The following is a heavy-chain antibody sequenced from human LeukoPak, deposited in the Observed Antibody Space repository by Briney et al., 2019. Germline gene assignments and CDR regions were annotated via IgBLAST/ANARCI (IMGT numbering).Heavy chain of an antibody. CDR1: GGSISNSSYY. D-gene: IGHD4-23*01. CDR3: ARLHYGGNYGYYYYYMDV. J-gene: IGHJ6*03. Sequence: PSETLSLTCTVSGGSISNSSYYWGWIRQPPGKGLEWIGSIYYTGSTYYNPSLKSRVTISVDTSKNQFSLKLSSVTAADTAVYYCARLHYGGNYGYYYYYMDVWGKGTTVTISS. V-gene: IGHV4-39*01. CDR2: IYYTGST.